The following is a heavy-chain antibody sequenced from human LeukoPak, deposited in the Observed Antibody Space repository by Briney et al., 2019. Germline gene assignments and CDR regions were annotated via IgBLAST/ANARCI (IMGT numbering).Heavy chain of an antibody. CDR1: GFTVSSNY. Sequence: GSLRLSCAASGFTVSSNYMSWVRQAPGKGLEWVSVIYSGGSTYYADSVKGRFTISRDNSENTLYLQMNSLRAEDTAVYYCARGGSGNPLDYWGQGTLVTVSS. D-gene: IGHD2-15*01. V-gene: IGHV3-53*01. J-gene: IGHJ4*02. CDR3: ARGGSGNPLDY. CDR2: IYSGGST.